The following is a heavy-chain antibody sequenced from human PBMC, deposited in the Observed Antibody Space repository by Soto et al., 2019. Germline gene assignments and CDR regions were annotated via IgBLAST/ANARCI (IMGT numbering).Heavy chain of an antibody. Sequence: QVQLVQSGAEVKKPGSSVKVSCKASGGTFSSYAISWVRQAPGQGLEWMGGIIPIFGTANYAQKFQGRVTSTAAEXXSXAXXELSSLRSEDTAVYCCARGSSIFGVVITAYYGMDVWGQGTTVTVSS. CDR1: GGTFSSYA. V-gene: IGHV1-69*12. J-gene: IGHJ6*02. CDR3: ARGSSIFGVVITAYYGMDV. CDR2: IIPIFGTA. D-gene: IGHD3-3*01.